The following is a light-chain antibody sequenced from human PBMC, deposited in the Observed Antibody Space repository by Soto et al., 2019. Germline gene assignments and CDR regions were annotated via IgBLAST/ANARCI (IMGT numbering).Light chain of an antibody. J-gene: IGLJ1*01. CDR3: SSYTSSNSYV. CDR1: SSDVGAYNS. V-gene: IGLV2-14*01. CDR2: DVS. Sequence: QSVLTQPASVSGSPGQSIAISCTGTSSDVGAYNSVSWYQQYPGKAPKLMIHDVSNRPSEVSDRFSGSKSGNTASLTISGLQAEDEADYYCSSYTSSNSYVFGSGTKVTVL.